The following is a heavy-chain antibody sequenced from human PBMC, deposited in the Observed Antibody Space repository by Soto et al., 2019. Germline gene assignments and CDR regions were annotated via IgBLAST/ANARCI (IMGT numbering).Heavy chain of an antibody. CDR3: ARDLDASGSYFTNY. V-gene: IGHV1-18*01. J-gene: IGHJ4*02. Sequence: ASVKVSCKTSGYTFSSIGISWVRQAPGQGLEWMGWISPHKGDTYYAQRLQGRVTMTTDTSTSTAYMELRSLRSDDTAVYFCARDLDASGSYFTNYWGQGTLVTVSS. CDR2: ISPHKGDT. D-gene: IGHD3-10*01. CDR1: GYTFSSIG.